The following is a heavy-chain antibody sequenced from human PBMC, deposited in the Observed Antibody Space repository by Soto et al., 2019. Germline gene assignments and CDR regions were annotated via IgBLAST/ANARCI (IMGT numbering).Heavy chain of an antibody. CDR2: ISPSSSYI. CDR1: GFPLSSYT. Sequence: EVQLVESGGGLVKPGGSLRLSCEASGFPLSSYTMNWVRHAPGKGLEWVSSISPSSSYIYYADSLRGRFTISRDNAKNSLYLQMNILRAEDTAVYYCARTFYGLDAFDVWGQGTMVTVSS. V-gene: IGHV3-21*01. J-gene: IGHJ3*01. CDR3: ARTFYGLDAFDV. D-gene: IGHD4-17*01.